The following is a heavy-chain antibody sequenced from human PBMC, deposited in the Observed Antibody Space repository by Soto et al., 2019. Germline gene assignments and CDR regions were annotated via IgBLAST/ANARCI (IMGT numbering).Heavy chain of an antibody. V-gene: IGHV1-8*01. CDR3: AREYSSGWSKA. Sequence: QVQLVQSGAEVKKPGASVKVSCKASGYTFTSYDINWVRQATGQGLEWMGWMNPNSGNTGYAQKFQGRVTMHRNTSKSTVYVELSRPRTEDMAVYYCAREYSSGWSKAWGQGTLVTVSS. J-gene: IGHJ5*02. CDR2: MNPNSGNT. CDR1: GYTFTSYD. D-gene: IGHD6-19*01.